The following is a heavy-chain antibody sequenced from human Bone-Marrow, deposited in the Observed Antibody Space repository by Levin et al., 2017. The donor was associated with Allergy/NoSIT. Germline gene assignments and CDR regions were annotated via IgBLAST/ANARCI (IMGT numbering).Heavy chain of an antibody. V-gene: IGHV3-33*03. CDR1: GFVFSDFA. CDR3: ARSEMGAVYLVDS. J-gene: IGHJ4*02. CDR2: IWNDAGLK. Sequence: GGSLRLSCAASGFVFSDFAMQWVRQTPAKGLDWVAVIWNDAGLKYHADFVKGRFTISRDNSKNTLFLQLSNVRAEETGLDYCARSEMGAVYLVDSWGQGALVTVSS. D-gene: IGHD1-26*01.